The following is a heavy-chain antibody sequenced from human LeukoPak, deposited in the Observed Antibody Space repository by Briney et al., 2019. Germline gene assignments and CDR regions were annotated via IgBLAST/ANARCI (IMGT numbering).Heavy chain of an antibody. CDR1: GFAFSSYE. CDR3: AKGGYSSGWYYNWFDP. V-gene: IGHV3-23*01. D-gene: IGHD6-19*01. J-gene: IGHJ5*02. CDR2: ISGSGGST. Sequence: GGSLRLSCAASGFAFSSYEMNWVRQAPGKGLEWVSAISGSGGSTYYADSVKGRFTISRDNSKNTLYLQMNSLRAEDTAVYYCAKGGYSSGWYYNWFDPWGQGTLVTVSS.